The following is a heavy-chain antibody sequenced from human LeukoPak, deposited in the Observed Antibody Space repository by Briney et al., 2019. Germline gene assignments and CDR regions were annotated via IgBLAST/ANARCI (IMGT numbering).Heavy chain of an antibody. CDR1: GGTFSSYA. CDR3: ARVIAAAGPAAHGLNWFDP. D-gene: IGHD6-13*01. Sequence: SVKVSCKASGGTFSSYAISWVRQAPGQGLEWMGGIIPIFGTANYAQKFQGRVTITTDESTSTAYMELSSLRSEDTAVYYCARVIAAAGPAAHGLNWFDPWGQGTLVTVSS. V-gene: IGHV1-69*05. CDR2: IIPIFGTA. J-gene: IGHJ5*02.